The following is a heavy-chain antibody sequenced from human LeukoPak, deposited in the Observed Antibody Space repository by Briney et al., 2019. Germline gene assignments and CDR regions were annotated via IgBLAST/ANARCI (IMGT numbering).Heavy chain of an antibody. CDR2: IRYDGSNK. V-gene: IGHV3-30*02. J-gene: IGHJ4*02. CDR1: GFTFSSYG. Sequence: GGSLRLSCAASGFTFSSYGMHWVRQAPGKGLEWVAFIRYDGSNKYYADSVKGRFTISRDNAKNSLYLQMNSLRAEDTAVYYCARDMGDGLNYYDSSGYYSGPVDYWGQGTLVTVSS. D-gene: IGHD3-22*01. CDR3: ARDMGDGLNYYDSSGYYSGPVDY.